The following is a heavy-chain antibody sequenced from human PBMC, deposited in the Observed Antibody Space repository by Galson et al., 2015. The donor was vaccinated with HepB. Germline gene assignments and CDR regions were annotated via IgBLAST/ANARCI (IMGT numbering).Heavy chain of an antibody. J-gene: IGHJ4*02. Sequence: SVKVSCKASGYSFTKYSISWVRQAPGHGLEWMGWISADSGNTNYGQKVQGRVTMTTDTSTNTAYMELRSLRSDDTAVYYCARGGMAAIGGPSFDYWGQGTLVTVSS. CDR2: ISADSGNT. V-gene: IGHV1-18*01. CDR1: GYSFTKYS. CDR3: ARGGMAAIGGPSFDY. D-gene: IGHD3-16*01.